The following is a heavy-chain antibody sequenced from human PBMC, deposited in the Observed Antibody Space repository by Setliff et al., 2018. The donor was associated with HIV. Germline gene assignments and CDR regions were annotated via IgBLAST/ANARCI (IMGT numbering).Heavy chain of an antibody. Sequence: ASVKVSCKASGYRFIDYYMHWLRQAPGQGLEWVGGCNPKRGDSFYAQKFQGRVIISMDTSTSTTYMEVSNLRSDDTAVYYCATDDYNGDSFDNWGQGTLVTVSS. J-gene: IGHJ4*02. CDR3: ATDDYNGDSFDN. V-gene: IGHV1-2*02. CDR1: GYRFIDYY. CDR2: CNPKRGDS. D-gene: IGHD4-4*01.